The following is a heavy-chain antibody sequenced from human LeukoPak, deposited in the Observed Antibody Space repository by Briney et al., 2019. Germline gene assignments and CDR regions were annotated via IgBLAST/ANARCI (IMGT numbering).Heavy chain of an antibody. CDR2: IYYSGST. CDR3: ARVNPYDYSNYSYYYYYMDV. V-gene: IGHV4-59*01. D-gene: IGHD4-11*01. Sequence: SETLSLTCTVSGGSISSYYWSWIRQPPGKGLEWIGYIYYSGSTNYNPSLKSRVTISVDTSKDQFSLKLSSVTAADTAVYYCARVNPYDYSNYSYYYYYMDVWGKGTTVTVSS. CDR1: GGSISSYY. J-gene: IGHJ6*03.